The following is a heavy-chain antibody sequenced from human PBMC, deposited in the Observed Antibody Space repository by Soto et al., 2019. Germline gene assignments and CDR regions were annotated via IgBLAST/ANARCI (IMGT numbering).Heavy chain of an antibody. CDR3: AKGYSNYLKAQFDY. Sequence: PGGSLRLSCAASGFTFSSYGMHWVRQAPGKGLEWVAVISYDGSNKYYADSVKGRFTISRDNSKNTLYLQMNSLRAEDTAVYYCAKGYSNYLKAQFDYWGQGTLVTVSS. D-gene: IGHD4-4*01. V-gene: IGHV3-30*18. CDR1: GFTFSSYG. J-gene: IGHJ4*02. CDR2: ISYDGSNK.